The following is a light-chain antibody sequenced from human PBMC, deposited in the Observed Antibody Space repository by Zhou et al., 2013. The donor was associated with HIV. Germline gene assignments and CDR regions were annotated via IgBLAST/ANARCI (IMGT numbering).Light chain of an antibody. V-gene: IGKV3-20*01. CDR3: QQYGSSPFT. Sequence: PGERATLSCGASQSVSSYLAWYQQKPGQAPRLLIYGASSRATGTPDRFSASGSGTDFSLTISRLEPEDFAVYYCQQYGSSPFTFGQGTRLEIK. J-gene: IGKJ5*01. CDR1: QSVSSY. CDR2: GAS.